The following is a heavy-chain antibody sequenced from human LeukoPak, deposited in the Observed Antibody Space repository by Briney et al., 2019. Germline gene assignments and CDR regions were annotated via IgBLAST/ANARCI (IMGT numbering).Heavy chain of an antibody. D-gene: IGHD4-17*01. J-gene: IGHJ5*02. CDR3: AKGARGDTVTSIVGLNWFDP. Sequence: GGSLRLSCAASGFTFSSYWMHWVRQAPGKGLVWVSRINSEGSRTTYADSVKGRFTISRDNAKNTLHLQMNSLRADGTAVYYCAKGARGDTVTSIVGLNWFDPWGQGTLVTVSS. V-gene: IGHV3-74*01. CDR1: GFTFSSYW. CDR2: INSEGSRT.